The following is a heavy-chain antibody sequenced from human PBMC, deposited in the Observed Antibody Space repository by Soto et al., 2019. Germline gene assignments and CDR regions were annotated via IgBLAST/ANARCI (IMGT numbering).Heavy chain of an antibody. D-gene: IGHD3-16*02. CDR3: ARTLTPVMFRGVIAYFDY. J-gene: IGHJ4*02. CDR2: ISGSGGST. V-gene: IGHV3-23*01. CDR1: GFTFSSYA. Sequence: EVQLLESGGGLVQPGGSLRLSCAASGFTFSSYAMSWVRQAPGKGLEWVSAISGSGGSTYYADSVKGRFTISRDNSKNTRYLQMNSLRAEDTAVYYCARTLTPVMFRGVIAYFDYWGQGTLVTVSS.